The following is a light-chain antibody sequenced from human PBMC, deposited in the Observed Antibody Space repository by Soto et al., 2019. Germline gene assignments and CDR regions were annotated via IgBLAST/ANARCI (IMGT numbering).Light chain of an antibody. CDR3: QSYDTSLSGWV. Sequence: QPVLTQPPSVSGAPGQRVTISCTGSSSNIGAGYDVHWYQQIPGSAPKLLIYVNNNRPSGVPDRFSGSKSGTSASLAITGLQAEDEADYYCQSYDTSLSGWVFGGGTKLTV. CDR1: SSNIGAGYD. V-gene: IGLV1-40*01. CDR2: VNN. J-gene: IGLJ3*02.